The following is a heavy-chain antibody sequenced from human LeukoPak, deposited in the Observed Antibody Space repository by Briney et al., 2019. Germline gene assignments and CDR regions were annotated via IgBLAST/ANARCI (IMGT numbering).Heavy chain of an antibody. V-gene: IGHV3-23*01. CDR2: TSGSGGST. J-gene: IGHJ4*02. Sequence: GGSLRLSCAASGFTFSNYAMSWVRQAPGKGLEWVSATSGSGGSTFYSDSVKGRFTISRDNSKKTLYLQMNSLRAEDTAVYYCAREGYCSGGSCYSAHHDYWGQGTLVTVSA. D-gene: IGHD2-15*01. CDR1: GFTFSNYA. CDR3: AREGYCSGGSCYSAHHDY.